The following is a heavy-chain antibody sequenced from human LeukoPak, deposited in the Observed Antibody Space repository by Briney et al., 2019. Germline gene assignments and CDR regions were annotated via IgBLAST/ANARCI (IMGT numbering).Heavy chain of an antibody. J-gene: IGHJ5*02. D-gene: IGHD4-17*01. CDR2: IYYSGTT. CDR1: GGSINNYY. V-gene: IGHV4-59*12. CDR3: ARVAGDYGDNWFDP. Sequence: SETLSLTCAISGGSINNYYWSWIRQPPGKGLEWIGYIYYSGTTNYSPSLNSRVNISLDTAKNQFSLRLSSVTAADTAVYYCARVAGDYGDNWFDPWGQGTLVTVSS.